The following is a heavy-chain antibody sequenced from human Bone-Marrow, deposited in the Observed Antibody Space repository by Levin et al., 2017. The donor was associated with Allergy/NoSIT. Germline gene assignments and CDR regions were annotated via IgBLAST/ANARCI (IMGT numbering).Heavy chain of an antibody. Sequence: GESLKISCAASGFTFSDYGMHWVRQAPGKGPEWVALIPYDGINIHYADSVKGRFTISRDNSKNTLFLQMNSLRAEDTAVYYCAKEKSRSADWYFDLWGRGTRVTVSS. CDR2: IPYDGINI. J-gene: IGHJ2*01. D-gene: IGHD5/OR15-5a*01. V-gene: IGHV3-30*18. CDR1: GFTFSDYG. CDR3: AKEKSRSADWYFDL.